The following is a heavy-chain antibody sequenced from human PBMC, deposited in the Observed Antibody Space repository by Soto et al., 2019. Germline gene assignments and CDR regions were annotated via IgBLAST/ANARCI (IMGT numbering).Heavy chain of an antibody. D-gene: IGHD5-12*01. CDR3: ARMRRVEMATISPLGYYYYGMDV. CDR2: IYYSGST. Sequence: QVQLQESGPGLVKPSQTLSLTCTVSGGSISSGGYYWSWIRQHPGKGLEWIGYIYYSGSTNYNPSLKSRVTFTVDTSKTQFSLKLSSVTAADTAVYYCARMRRVEMATISPLGYYYYGMDVWGQGTTVTVSS. CDR1: GGSISSGGYY. J-gene: IGHJ6*02. V-gene: IGHV4-31*03.